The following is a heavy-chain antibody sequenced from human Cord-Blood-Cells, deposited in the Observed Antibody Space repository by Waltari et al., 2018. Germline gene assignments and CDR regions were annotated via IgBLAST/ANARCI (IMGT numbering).Heavy chain of an antibody. D-gene: IGHD2-2*02. Sequence: QVQLQQWGAGLLQPSETLSLTCAVYAGSFSGYYWSWIRQPPGKGLEWIGEINHSGSTNYNPSLKSRVTISVDTSKNQFSLKLSSVTAADTAVYYCARVDCSSTSCYKNWFDPWGQGTLVTVSS. CDR3: ARVDCSSTSCYKNWFDP. CDR2: INHSGST. V-gene: IGHV4-34*01. J-gene: IGHJ5*02. CDR1: AGSFSGYY.